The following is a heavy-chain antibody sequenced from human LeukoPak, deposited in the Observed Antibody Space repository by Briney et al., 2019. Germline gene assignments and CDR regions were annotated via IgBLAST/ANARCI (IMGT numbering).Heavy chain of an antibody. V-gene: IGHV4-39*01. Sequence: SETLSLTCTVSGGSISSSSYYWGWFRQPPGTGLEWIGSIYYSGSTYYNPSLKSRVTISVDTSKNQFSLKLSSVTAADTAVYYCAIRGTLFDYWGQGTLVTVSS. CDR1: GGSISSSSYY. CDR2: IYYSGST. CDR3: AIRGTLFDY. J-gene: IGHJ4*02.